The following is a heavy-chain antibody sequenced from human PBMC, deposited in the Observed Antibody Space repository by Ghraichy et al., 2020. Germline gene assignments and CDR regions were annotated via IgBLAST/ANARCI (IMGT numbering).Heavy chain of an antibody. CDR3: ARDRDDIWGNYRYSFSC. J-gene: IGHJ4*02. Sequence: GGSLRLSCAASGFSFSTYSMNWVRQVPGKGLEWLSYISGSSGSIYYADSVRGRFTVSRDNAKNSLFLQMNSLRDEDTAVYYCARDRDDIWGNYRYSFSCWGQGTLVTVSS. V-gene: IGHV3-48*02. CDR1: GFSFSTYS. D-gene: IGHD3-16*02. CDR2: ISGSSGSI.